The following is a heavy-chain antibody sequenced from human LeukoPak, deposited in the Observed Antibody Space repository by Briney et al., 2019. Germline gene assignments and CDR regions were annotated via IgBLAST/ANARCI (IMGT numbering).Heavy chain of an antibody. CDR2: ISSSSSTI. CDR1: GFTFSSYS. V-gene: IGHV3-48*04. Sequence: GGSLRLSCAASGFTFSSYSMNWVRQAPGKGLEWVSYISSSSSTIYYADSVKGRFTISRDNAKNSLYLQMNSLRAEDTAVYYCARDNFSGEIDYWGQGTLVTVSS. CDR3: ARDNFSGEIDY. D-gene: IGHD1-20*01. J-gene: IGHJ4*02.